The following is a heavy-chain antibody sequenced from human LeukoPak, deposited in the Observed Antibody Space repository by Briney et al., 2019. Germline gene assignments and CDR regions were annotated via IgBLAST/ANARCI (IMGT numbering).Heavy chain of an antibody. V-gene: IGHV1-24*01. CDR2: FDPQDGET. Sequence: ASVKVSCKVSGYTLTGLSMHWVRQAPGKGLEWMGGFDPQDGETIYAQKFQGRVTMTEDTSTDTAYMELSSLRSEDTAVYYCATHHPLPLRYFDWLLFGPTYYFDYWGQGTLVTVSS. CDR3: ATHHPLPLRYFDWLLFGPTYYFDY. J-gene: IGHJ4*02. D-gene: IGHD3-9*01. CDR1: GYTLTGLS.